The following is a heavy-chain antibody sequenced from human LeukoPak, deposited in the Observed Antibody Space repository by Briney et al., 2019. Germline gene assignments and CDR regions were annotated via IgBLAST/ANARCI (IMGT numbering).Heavy chain of an antibody. CDR3: AKVSLGREVYEACDI. CDR2: IYYSGST. Sequence: SETLSLTCTVSGAFISSSSYYWGWIRQPPGKGLEWIGSIYYSGSTYYNPSLKSRVTISVDTSKNHFSLKVTSVTAADTAVYYCAKVSLGREVYEACDIWGRGTMVTVSS. J-gene: IGHJ3*02. CDR1: GAFISSSSYY. V-gene: IGHV4-39*02. D-gene: IGHD2-8*01.